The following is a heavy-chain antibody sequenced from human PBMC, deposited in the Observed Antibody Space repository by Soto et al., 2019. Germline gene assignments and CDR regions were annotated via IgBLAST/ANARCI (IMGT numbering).Heavy chain of an antibody. D-gene: IGHD3-16*01. CDR1: GDTVSNFA. V-gene: IGHV1-69*01. J-gene: IGHJ5*02. Sequence: QVQLVQSGAEVRKPGSSVKVSCKSSGDTVSNFAIIWVRQAPGQGLEWMGGIIPTFGTTDYAQSFKGSVSITADESTHTAYMELSRLRSEDTAIYFCARVYTSLFEGGEWFDPWGQGTLITVSS. CDR3: ARVYTSLFEGGEWFDP. CDR2: IIPTFGTT.